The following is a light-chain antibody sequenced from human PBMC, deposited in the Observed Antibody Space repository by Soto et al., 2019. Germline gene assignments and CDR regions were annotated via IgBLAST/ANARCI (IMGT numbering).Light chain of an antibody. CDR2: GAS. V-gene: IGKV1-39*01. J-gene: IGKJ4*01. Sequence: DIQMTQSPSPLSASVGDRVTITCRASQSVSSYLNWYQQKPGKAPNLLIYGASSLQSGVPSRFSGSGSGTDFSLSINSLQSEDFAIYYCQPYNNWPLTFGGGTKVDIK. CDR3: QPYNNWPLT. CDR1: QSVSSY.